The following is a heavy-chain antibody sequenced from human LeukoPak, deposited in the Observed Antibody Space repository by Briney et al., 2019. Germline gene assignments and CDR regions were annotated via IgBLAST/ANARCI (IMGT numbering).Heavy chain of an antibody. J-gene: IGHJ4*02. CDR3: AKGDSYGYVR. Sequence: GGSLRLSCAASEFSFSSSGMHWVRQAPGKGLEWVTFIRNDGSKKYYADSVKGRFTISRDNSKNTLYLQMNSLRAEDTAVYYCAKGDSYGYVRWGQGTLVAVSS. CDR1: EFSFSSSG. CDR2: IRNDGSKK. V-gene: IGHV3-30*02. D-gene: IGHD5-18*01.